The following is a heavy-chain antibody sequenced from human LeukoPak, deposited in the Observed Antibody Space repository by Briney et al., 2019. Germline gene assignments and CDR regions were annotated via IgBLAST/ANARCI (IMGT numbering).Heavy chain of an antibody. Sequence: GGSLRLSCAASGFTFSSQAMSWVRQTPGKGLEWVSSIDGSSSHIYYADSVKGRFTISRDNSKNTMYLQMNSLRAEDTAVYYCARGPGKASFDYWGQGTLVTVSS. D-gene: IGHD3-10*01. CDR3: ARGPGKASFDY. CDR1: GFTFSSQA. CDR2: IDGSSSHI. V-gene: IGHV3-23*01. J-gene: IGHJ4*02.